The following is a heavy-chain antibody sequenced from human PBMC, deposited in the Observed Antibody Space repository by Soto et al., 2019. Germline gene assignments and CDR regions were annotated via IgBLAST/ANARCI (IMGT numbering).Heavy chain of an antibody. CDR3: ARDGIAVAVRLDS. Sequence: GASVKVSCKASGYTFTSYYIHWVRQAPGQGLEWMGIINPSDGRTSYAQKFQGRITMTRDTSTSTVYMELNSLRSEDTAVYFCARDGIAVAVRLDSWGQGTLVTVSS. CDR2: INPSDGRT. D-gene: IGHD6-19*01. V-gene: IGHV1-46*01. J-gene: IGHJ4*02. CDR1: GYTFTSYY.